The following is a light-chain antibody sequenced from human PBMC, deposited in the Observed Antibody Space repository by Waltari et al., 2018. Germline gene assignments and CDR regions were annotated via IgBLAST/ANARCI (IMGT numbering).Light chain of an antibody. J-gene: IGLJ1*01. CDR1: TSDIGHTNY. CDR3: SSYSISSNYYV. V-gene: IGLV2-14*03. CDR2: DVS. Sequence: QSALTLPASVSGSPGQSITTSCNRTTSDIGHTNYVSWYQQHPGKAPKLIIYDVSHRPSGVSDRFSGSKSGNTASLTISGLRAEDEADYHCSSYSISSNYYVFGTGTTVTVL.